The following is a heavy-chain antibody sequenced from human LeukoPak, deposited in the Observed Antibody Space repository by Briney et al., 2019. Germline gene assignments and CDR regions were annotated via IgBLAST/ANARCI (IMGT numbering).Heavy chain of an antibody. D-gene: IGHD3-3*01. CDR1: GGSISSGSYY. CDR2: IYYSGST. J-gene: IGHJ4*02. CDR3: AIDRRDYDFWSGSKMYY. V-gene: IGHV4-39*01. Sequence: PSETLSLTCTVSGGSISSGSYYWGWIRQPPGKGLEWIGSIYYSGSTYYNPSLKSRVTISVDTSKNQFSLKLSSVTAADMAVYYCAIDRRDYDFWSGSKMYYWGQGTLVTVSS.